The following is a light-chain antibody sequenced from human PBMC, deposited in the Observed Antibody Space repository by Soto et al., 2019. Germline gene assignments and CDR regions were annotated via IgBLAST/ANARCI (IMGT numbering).Light chain of an antibody. CDR3: QQYNDWPLT. V-gene: IGKV3-15*01. CDR2: GAF. CDR1: QSVSGN. Sequence: EIIMTQSPVTLSVSPGERATLSRRASQSVSGNLAWYQQKPGQAPSLLIYGAFTRATGITARFSGTGSGTEFTLTISSLQSEDFALYYCQQYNDWPLTVGQGTKVDIK. J-gene: IGKJ1*01.